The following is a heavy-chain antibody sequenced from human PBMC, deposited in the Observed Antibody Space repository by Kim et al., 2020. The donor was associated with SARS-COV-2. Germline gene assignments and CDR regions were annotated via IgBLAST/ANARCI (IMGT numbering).Heavy chain of an antibody. CDR3: AGWSYYGMDV. CDR1: GFTFDDYA. J-gene: IGHJ6*02. CDR2: ITCNSGSI. Sequence: GGSLRLSCAASGFTFDDYAMEWVRQAPGKGLEWVAGITCNSGSIGYADSLKGRFAISRDNAKNSLYLQMNSLRTEDTALYYCAGWSYYGMDVWGQGTTVTVSS. D-gene: IGHD6-19*01. V-gene: IGHV3-9*01.